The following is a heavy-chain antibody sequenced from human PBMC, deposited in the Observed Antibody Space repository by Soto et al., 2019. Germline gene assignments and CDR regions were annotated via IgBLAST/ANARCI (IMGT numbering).Heavy chain of an antibody. CDR2: ISAYKGNT. CDR1: GYAFSTYG. J-gene: IGHJ5*02. CDR3: ARSSGTSYIWFDP. V-gene: IGHV1-18*01. D-gene: IGHD1-26*01. Sequence: QVQLVQSATEVKKPGASVKVSCKASGYAFSTYGIGWVRQAPGQGLEGMGWISAYKGNTNYAQKLQDRVTMTTDTSTNTAYMEVRSLRSDDTAVYYCARSSGTSYIWFDPWGQGTLVIVSS.